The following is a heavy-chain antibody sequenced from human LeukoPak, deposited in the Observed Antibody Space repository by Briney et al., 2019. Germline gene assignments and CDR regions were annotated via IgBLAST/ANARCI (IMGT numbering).Heavy chain of an antibody. CDR1: GGTFSSYA. V-gene: IGHV1-69*04. J-gene: IGHJ4*02. CDR2: IIPILGIA. CDR3: ARGPLNYYDSSGYYY. Sequence: ASVKVSCKASGGTFSSYAISWVRQAPGQGLEWMGRIIPILGIANYAQKFQGRVTITADKSTSTAYMELSSLRSEDTAMYYCARGPLNYYDSSGYYYWGQGTLVTVSS. D-gene: IGHD3-22*01.